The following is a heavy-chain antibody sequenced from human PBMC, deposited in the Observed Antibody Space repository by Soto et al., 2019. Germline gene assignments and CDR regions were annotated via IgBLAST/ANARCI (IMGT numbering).Heavy chain of an antibody. D-gene: IGHD4-17*01. V-gene: IGHV4-39*01. CDR3: ARPDNTVTTYNGMEV. Sequence: SETLSLTCTVSGGSISSSSYYWGWIRQPPGKGLEWIGSIYYSGSTYYNPSLKSRVTISVDTSKNQFSLKLSSVTAADTAVYYCARPDNTVTTYNGMEVWGQGTTVS. CDR2: IYYSGST. CDR1: GGSISSSSYY. J-gene: IGHJ6*02.